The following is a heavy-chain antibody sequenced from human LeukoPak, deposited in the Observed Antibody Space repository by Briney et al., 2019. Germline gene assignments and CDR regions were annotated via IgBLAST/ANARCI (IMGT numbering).Heavy chain of an antibody. D-gene: IGHD2-15*01. CDR2: IYTSGST. Sequence: PSETLSLTCTVSGGSISSYYWSWIRQPAGKGLEWIGRIYTSGSTNYNPSLKSRVTISVDTSKNQFSLKLSSVTAADTAVYYCARDKRGGSPYYFDYWGQGTLVTVSS. J-gene: IGHJ4*02. CDR3: ARDKRGGSPYYFDY. V-gene: IGHV4-4*07. CDR1: GGSISSYY.